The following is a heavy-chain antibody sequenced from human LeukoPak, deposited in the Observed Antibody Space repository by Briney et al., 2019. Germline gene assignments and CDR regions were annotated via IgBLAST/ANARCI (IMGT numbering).Heavy chain of an antibody. CDR2: INSDGSST. CDR1: GFTFGSYW. D-gene: IGHD2-15*01. Sequence: GGSLRLSCAASGFTFGSYWMHWVRQAPGKGLVWVSRINSDGSSTSYADSVKGRFTISRDNAKNTLSLQMNSLRAEDTAVYYCARSPGYCSGGSCIYFDYWGQGTLDTVSS. CDR3: ARSPGYCSGGSCIYFDY. J-gene: IGHJ4*02. V-gene: IGHV3-74*01.